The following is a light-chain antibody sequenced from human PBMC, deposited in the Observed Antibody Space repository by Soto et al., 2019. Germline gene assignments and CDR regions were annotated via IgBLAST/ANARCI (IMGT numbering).Light chain of an antibody. V-gene: IGLV6-57*01. Sequence: NFMLIQPHSVSESPGKTVTLPCTRSSGSIADTYIQWYQHRPGKSPTNMIYDDRERPSGVPNRFSGSIDKSSNSASLTISGLQTEDEADYYCQSYDGTSIIFGGGTKLTVL. CDR3: QSYDGTSII. J-gene: IGLJ2*01. CDR1: SGSIADTY. CDR2: DDR.